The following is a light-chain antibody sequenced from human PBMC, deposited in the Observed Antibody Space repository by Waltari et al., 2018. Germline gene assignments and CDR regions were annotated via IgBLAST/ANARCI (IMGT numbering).Light chain of an antibody. V-gene: IGKV4-1*01. CDR3: QQYYVTHPVT. Sequence: DVVMTQSPDSLAVSLGERATIKCKSSQAILSASNNKNYLAGYQQKPGQPPKLLIHWASIREDGVPDRFSGSGSGTDFTLTISGLQAEDVALYYCQQYYVTHPVTFGVGTKVAI. CDR1: QAILSASNNKNY. J-gene: IGKJ4*01. CDR2: WAS.